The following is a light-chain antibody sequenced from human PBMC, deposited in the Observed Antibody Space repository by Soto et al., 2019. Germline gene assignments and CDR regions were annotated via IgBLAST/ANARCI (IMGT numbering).Light chain of an antibody. Sequence: AIRMTQSASSFSASTGDRVTITFRASQGISSYLAWYQQKPGKAPKLLIYAASTLQSGVPSRFSGSGSGTDFTLTISCLQSEDFATYYCQQYYSYPVFGQGTRLEIK. CDR3: QQYYSYPV. CDR1: QGISSY. J-gene: IGKJ5*01. CDR2: AAS. V-gene: IGKV1-8*01.